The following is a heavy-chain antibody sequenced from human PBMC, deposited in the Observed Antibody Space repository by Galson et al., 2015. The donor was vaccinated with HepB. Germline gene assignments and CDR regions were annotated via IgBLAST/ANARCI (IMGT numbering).Heavy chain of an antibody. CDR2: ISAYNGNT. D-gene: IGHD3-22*01. Sequence: QSGAEVKRPGTSVKVSCKASGYTFTSYGISWVRQAPGQGLEWMGWISAYNGNTNYAQKLQGRVTMTTDTSTSTAYMELSSLRSEDTAVYYCARVHWNYYDSSGYYYGGTDYYMDVWGKGTTVTVSS. CDR1: GYTFTSYG. CDR3: ARVHWNYYDSSGYYYGGTDYYMDV. J-gene: IGHJ6*03. V-gene: IGHV1-18*04.